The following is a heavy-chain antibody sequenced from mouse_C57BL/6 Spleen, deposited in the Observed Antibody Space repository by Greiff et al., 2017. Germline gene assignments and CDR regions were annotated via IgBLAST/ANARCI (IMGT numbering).Heavy chain of an antibody. J-gene: IGHJ1*03. CDR1: GYTFTSYW. CDR2: IYPGNSDT. V-gene: IGHV1-5*01. CDR3: TRVPGYGSSYFWYFDV. Sequence: VHVKQSGTVLARPGASVKMSCKTSGYTFTSYWMHWVKQRPGQGLEWIGAIYPGNSDTSYNQKFKGKAKLTAVTSASTAYMELSSLTNEDSAVYYCTRVPGYGSSYFWYFDVWGTGTTVTVSS. D-gene: IGHD1-1*01.